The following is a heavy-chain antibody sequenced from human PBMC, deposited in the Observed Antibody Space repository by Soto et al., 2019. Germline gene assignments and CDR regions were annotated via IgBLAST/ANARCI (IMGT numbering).Heavy chain of an antibody. Sequence: HPGGSLRLSCAASGFTFRNYGMNWVRQAPGKGLEWVSYIGIGSSTKYYADSVKGRFTISRDNAKNSLYLQMNSLRAEDTAVYYCAKDRVWGGATYYFDYWGQGTLVTVSS. D-gene: IGHD1-26*01. V-gene: IGHV3-48*01. CDR3: AKDRVWGGATYYFDY. CDR2: IGIGSSTK. J-gene: IGHJ4*02. CDR1: GFTFRNYG.